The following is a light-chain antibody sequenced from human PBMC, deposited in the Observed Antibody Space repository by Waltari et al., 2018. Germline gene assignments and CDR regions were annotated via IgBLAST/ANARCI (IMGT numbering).Light chain of an antibody. CDR3: QSADSDTVV. Sequence: SFELTQAPSVSVSPGQTASITCSGDALPKNFASWYQQKTGQAPVLIIDKDTERPAGSSERFSGSSSGTVVTLTISEVQAEDEADYYCQSADSDTVVFAGGTKLSVL. CDR2: KDT. J-gene: IGLJ2*01. CDR1: ALPKNF. V-gene: IGLV3-25*03.